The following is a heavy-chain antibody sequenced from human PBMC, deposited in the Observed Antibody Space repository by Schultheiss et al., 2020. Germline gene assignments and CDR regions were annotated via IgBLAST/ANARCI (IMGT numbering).Heavy chain of an antibody. J-gene: IGHJ4*02. D-gene: IGHD6-13*01. CDR1: GFTFSSYG. CDR3: ARDLLGSSRTFDY. V-gene: IGHV3-33*01. Sequence: GESLKISCAAAGFTFSSYGMHWVRQAPGKGLEWVAVIWYDGSNKYYADSVKGRFTISRDNSKNTLYLQMNSLRAEDTAVYYCARDLLGSSRTFDYWGQGTLVTVSS. CDR2: IWYDGSNK.